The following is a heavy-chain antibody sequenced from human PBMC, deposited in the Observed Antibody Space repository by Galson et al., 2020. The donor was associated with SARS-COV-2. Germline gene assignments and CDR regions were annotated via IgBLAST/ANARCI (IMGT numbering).Heavy chain of an antibody. CDR3: ARGPPSGYDGYYYYGMDV. J-gene: IGHJ6*02. V-gene: IGHV1-69*13. D-gene: IGHD5-12*01. CDR2: IIPIFGTA. Sequence: SVKVSCKASGGTFSSYAISWVRQAPGQGLEWMGGIIPIFGTANYAQKFQGRVTITADESTSTAYMELSSLRSEDTAVYYCARGPPSGYDGYYYYGMDVWGQGTTVTVSS. CDR1: GGTFSSYA.